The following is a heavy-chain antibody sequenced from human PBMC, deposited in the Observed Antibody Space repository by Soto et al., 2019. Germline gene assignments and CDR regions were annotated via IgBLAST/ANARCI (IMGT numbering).Heavy chain of an antibody. CDR3: ARVRGGVGAFDI. V-gene: IGHV4-34*11. D-gene: IGHD1-26*01. J-gene: IGHJ3*02. CDR1: GGSFSGYY. Sequence: QVQLQQWGAGLLKPSETLSLTCAVYGGSFSGYYWSWIRQPPGKGLEWIGYIYYSGSTNYNPSLKSRVTISVDTSKNQFSLKLSSVTAADTAVYYCARVRGGVGAFDIWGQGTMVTVSS. CDR2: IYYSGST.